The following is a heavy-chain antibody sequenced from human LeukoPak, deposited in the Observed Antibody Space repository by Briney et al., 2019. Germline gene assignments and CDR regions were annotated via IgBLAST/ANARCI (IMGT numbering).Heavy chain of an antibody. Sequence: SETLSLTCTVSGGSISSYYWSWIRQPAGKGLEWIGRIYTSGNTNYSPSLKSRVTMSVDTSKNQFSLKLSSVTAADTAVYYCARDQRYYDSSGYYPSFDPWGQGTLVTVSS. CDR3: ARDQRYYDSSGYYPSFDP. CDR2: IYTSGNT. J-gene: IGHJ5*02. CDR1: GGSISSYY. D-gene: IGHD3-22*01. V-gene: IGHV4-4*07.